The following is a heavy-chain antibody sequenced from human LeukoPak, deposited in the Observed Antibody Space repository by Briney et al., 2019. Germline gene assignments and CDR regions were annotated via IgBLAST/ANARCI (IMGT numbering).Heavy chain of an antibody. Sequence: GGSLRLSCSASGFTFSSHSMNWVRQAPGKGLEWVSAISGSGGSTYYADSVKGRFTISRDNSKNTLYLQMNSLRAEDTAVYYCAKGLTPAEYFQHWGQGTLVTVSS. D-gene: IGHD1-14*01. J-gene: IGHJ1*01. V-gene: IGHV3-23*01. CDR3: AKGLTPAEYFQH. CDR2: ISGSGGST. CDR1: GFTFSSHS.